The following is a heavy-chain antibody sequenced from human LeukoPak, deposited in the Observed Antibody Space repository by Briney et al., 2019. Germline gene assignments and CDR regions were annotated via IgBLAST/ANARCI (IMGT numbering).Heavy chain of an antibody. Sequence: SDTLSLTCTVSGASISSTSYYWGWIRQPPGKGLEWIGSTYYRGTTYYNPSLKSRVTISVDTSKNQFSLQLSSVTAADTAVYYCARVRIFGAVSDYWGQGTLVTVSS. CDR1: GASISSTSYY. CDR2: TYYRGTT. J-gene: IGHJ4*02. D-gene: IGHD3-3*01. V-gene: IGHV4-39*07. CDR3: ARVRIFGAVSDY.